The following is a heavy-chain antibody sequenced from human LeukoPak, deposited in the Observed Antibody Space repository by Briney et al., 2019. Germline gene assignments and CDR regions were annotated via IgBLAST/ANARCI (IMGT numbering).Heavy chain of an antibody. Sequence: GGSLRLSCAASGFTFSSYGMHWVRQAPGKGLEWVAVIWYEGSNKYYADSVKGRFTISRDNSKNTLYLQMNSLRAEDTAVYYCARDSEGSYRSSDYYYGMDVWGQGTTVTVSS. CDR1: GFTFSSYG. J-gene: IGHJ6*02. CDR3: ARDSEGSYRSSDYYYGMDV. CDR2: IWYEGSNK. V-gene: IGHV3-33*01. D-gene: IGHD1-26*01.